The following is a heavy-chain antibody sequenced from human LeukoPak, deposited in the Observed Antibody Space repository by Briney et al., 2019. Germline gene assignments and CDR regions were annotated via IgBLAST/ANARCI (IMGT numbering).Heavy chain of an antibody. V-gene: IGHV3-30-3*01. CDR1: GFTFSSYA. Sequence: GGSLRLSCAASGFTFSSYAMHWVRQAPGKGLEWVALISYDGNNKYYADSVKGRFTISRDNSKNTLYLQMNSLRAEDSAVYYCARAREVDYGDYGWTDYWGQGTLVTVSS. CDR2: ISYDGNNK. D-gene: IGHD4-17*01. J-gene: IGHJ4*02. CDR3: ARAREVDYGDYGWTDY.